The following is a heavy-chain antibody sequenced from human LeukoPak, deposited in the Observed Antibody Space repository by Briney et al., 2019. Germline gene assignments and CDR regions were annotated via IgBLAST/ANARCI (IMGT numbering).Heavy chain of an antibody. V-gene: IGHV1-2*02. CDR1: GYTLTGYY. D-gene: IGHD6-19*01. J-gene: IGHJ4*02. Sequence: ASVKVSCKASGYTLTGYYLHWVRQAPGQGLEWMGWINPNTGATHSAQKFQGRITMTRDTSISTAYKDLSRLRSDDTAVYYCARDRVGSGWPRPYYFEVWGQGTLVTVSS. CDR3: ARDRVGSGWPRPYYFEV. CDR2: INPNTGAT.